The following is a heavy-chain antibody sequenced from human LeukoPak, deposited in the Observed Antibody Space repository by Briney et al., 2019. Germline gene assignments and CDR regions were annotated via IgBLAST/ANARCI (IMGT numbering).Heavy chain of an antibody. CDR1: GASISSGTYY. CDR3: ARDVEMGTIGHYFDS. V-gene: IGHV4-31*11. CDR2: IYHSGST. Sequence: SETLSLTCAVSGASISSGTYYWSWIRQHPGKGLEWIGYIYHSGSTFYNPSLKSRVTISADTSENQFSLNLRSVTAADTAIYYCARDVEMGTIGHYFDSWGPGTLVTVSS. J-gene: IGHJ4*02. D-gene: IGHD5-24*01.